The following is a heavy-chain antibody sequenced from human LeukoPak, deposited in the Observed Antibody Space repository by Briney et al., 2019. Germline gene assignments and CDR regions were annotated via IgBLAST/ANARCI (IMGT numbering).Heavy chain of an antibody. J-gene: IGHJ4*02. D-gene: IGHD3-10*01. Sequence: GGSLRLSCAASGFTFTSYSMNWVRQAPGKGLEWVSSISSSSSYIYYADSVKGRFTISRDNAKNSLYLQMNSLRAEDTAVYYCASFSPYSGSYYFDYWGQGTLVTVSS. CDR2: ISSSSSYI. V-gene: IGHV3-21*01. CDR1: GFTFTSYS. CDR3: ASFSPYSGSYYFDY.